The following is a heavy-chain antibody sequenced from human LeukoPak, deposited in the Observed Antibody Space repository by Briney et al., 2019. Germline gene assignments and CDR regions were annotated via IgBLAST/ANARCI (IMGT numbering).Heavy chain of an antibody. V-gene: IGHV3-23*01. D-gene: IGHD3-9*01. Sequence: GASLRLSCAASGFSLSTYGVSWVRQPPGKGLEWVSGITGTGGSTYYADSAKGRFTVSRDTSKNTLYLQMNSLRAEDTARYYCAKDHGSAVAGFYYWGQGTLVTVSS. CDR1: GFSLSTYG. J-gene: IGHJ4*02. CDR2: ITGTGGST. CDR3: AKDHGSAVAGFYY.